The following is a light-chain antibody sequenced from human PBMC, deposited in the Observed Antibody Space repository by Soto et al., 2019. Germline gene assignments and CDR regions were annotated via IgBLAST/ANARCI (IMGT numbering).Light chain of an antibody. V-gene: IGKV3-15*01. CDR3: QQYNNWPLT. CDR2: GAS. Sequence: EIVMTQSPDTMSVSPGEGATLSCRASERISNNLAWYQQKRGQVPRLLIYGASTRATGNPDRFSGSGYGREFTLTISSLQSEDSSVYYCQQYNNWPLTFGGGTKVEI. CDR1: ERISNN. J-gene: IGKJ4*01.